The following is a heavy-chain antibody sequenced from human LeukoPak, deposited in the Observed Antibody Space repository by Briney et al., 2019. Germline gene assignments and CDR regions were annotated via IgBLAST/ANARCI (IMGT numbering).Heavy chain of an antibody. CDR1: GFTFSSYS. V-gene: IGHV3-48*01. CDR3: ASLTEHYDFWSGNYYYYMDV. D-gene: IGHD3-3*01. CDR2: ISSSSSTI. J-gene: IGHJ6*03. Sequence: GGSLRLSCAASGFTFSSYSMNWVRQAPGKGLEWVSYISSSSSTIYYADSVKGRFTISRDNAKNSLYLKMNSLRAEDTAVYYCASLTEHYDFWSGNYYYYMDVWGKGTTVTVSS.